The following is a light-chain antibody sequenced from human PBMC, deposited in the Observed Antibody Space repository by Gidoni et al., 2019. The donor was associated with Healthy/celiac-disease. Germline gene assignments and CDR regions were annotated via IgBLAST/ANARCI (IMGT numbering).Light chain of an antibody. CDR1: QGISSY. CDR3: QQLNSYPIT. Sequence: DIQLTQSPSFLSASVGERVTITCRASQGISSYLALYQQKPGKAPKLLIYSSSTLQSGVPSRFSGSGSGTEFTLTISSLQPEDFATYYCQQLNSYPITFGQGTRLEIK. J-gene: IGKJ5*01. CDR2: SSS. V-gene: IGKV1-9*01.